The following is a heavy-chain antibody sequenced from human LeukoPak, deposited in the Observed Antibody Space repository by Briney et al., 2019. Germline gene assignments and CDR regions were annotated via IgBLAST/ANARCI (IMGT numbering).Heavy chain of an antibody. CDR1: GGSFSGYY. J-gene: IGHJ3*02. D-gene: IGHD5-18*01. Sequence: PSETLSLTCAVYGGSFSGYYWSWIRQPPGKGLEWIGEINHSGSTNYNPSLKSRVTISVDTSKNQFSMKLSSVTAADTAVYYCARLLRGGRDTAMVTMIVVRAKPGASDSWGQGTMVTVSS. V-gene: IGHV4-34*01. CDR3: ARLLRGGRDTAMVTMIVVRAKPGASDS. CDR2: INHSGST.